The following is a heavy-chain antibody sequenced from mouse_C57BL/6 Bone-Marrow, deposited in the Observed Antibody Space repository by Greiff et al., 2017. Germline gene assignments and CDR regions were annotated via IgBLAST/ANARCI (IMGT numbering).Heavy chain of an antibody. CDR3: TTDNWDDAY. CDR1: GFNIKDDY. Sequence: EVQVVESGAELVRPGASVKLSCTASGFNIKDDYMHWVKQRPEQGLEWIGWIDPENGDTEYASKFQGKATITADTSSNTAYLQLSRLTSEDTAVYYCTTDNWDDAYWGQGTLVTVSA. CDR2: IDPENGDT. V-gene: IGHV14-4*01. J-gene: IGHJ3*01. D-gene: IGHD4-1*02.